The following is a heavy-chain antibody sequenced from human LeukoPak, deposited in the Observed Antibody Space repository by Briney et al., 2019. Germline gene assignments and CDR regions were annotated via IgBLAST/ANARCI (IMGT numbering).Heavy chain of an antibody. J-gene: IGHJ5*02. D-gene: IGHD1-26*01. CDR3: AKYSGSYYGQLGWFDP. Sequence: GGSLRLSCAASGFTFSSYAMSWVRQAPGKGPEWVSAISGSGGRPYYAESVKGRFTISRDNSKNTLYLQMNSLRAEDTAVYYCAKYSGSYYGQLGWFDPWGQGTLVTVSS. V-gene: IGHV3-23*01. CDR2: ISGSGGRP. CDR1: GFTFSSYA.